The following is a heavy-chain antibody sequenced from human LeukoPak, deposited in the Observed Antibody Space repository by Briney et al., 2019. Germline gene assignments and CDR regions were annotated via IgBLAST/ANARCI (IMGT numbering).Heavy chain of an antibody. D-gene: IGHD5-12*01. CDR1: GFTFGSHT. CDR2: ITASGETT. V-gene: IGHV3-23*01. J-gene: IGHJ4*02. CDR3: AKDKNSARPTIFDY. Sequence: GGSLRLSCAASGFTFGSHTMNWFRQAPGKGLEWVSAITASGETTYYTNSVRGRLTISRDNSKNTVDLQMSNLRAEDTVVYYCAKDKNSARPTIFDYWGQGTRVTVSS.